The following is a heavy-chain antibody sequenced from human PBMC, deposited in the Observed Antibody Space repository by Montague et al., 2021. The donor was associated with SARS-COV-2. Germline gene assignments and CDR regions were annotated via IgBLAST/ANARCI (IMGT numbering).Heavy chain of an antibody. J-gene: IGHJ4*02. CDR3: AWRESPVWGVTVGAELDY. V-gene: IGHV4-34*01. CDR2: INQSGRT. D-gene: IGHD3-10*01. CDR1: GGSFSGYY. Sequence: SETLSLTCAVYGGSFSGYYWSWIRQPPAKGLERIGEINQSGRTNNNPSLKSRVLISVYTSKYQYSLKLSSVTAADTAVYYCAWRESPVWGVTVGAELDYWGQGILVIVSS.